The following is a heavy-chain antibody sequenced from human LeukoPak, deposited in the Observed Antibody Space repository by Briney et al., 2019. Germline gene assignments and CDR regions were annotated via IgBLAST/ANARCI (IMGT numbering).Heavy chain of an antibody. CDR3: ARANYGFDY. CDR1: RFTFSDYY. V-gene: IGHV3-11*01. Sequence: GGSLRLSCAASRFTFSDYYMSWIRQAPGKGLEWVSYITGSGSSTDYADSVKGRFTIARDNAKNSLYLQMNSLRAEDTAVYYCARANYGFDYWGQGTLVTVSS. J-gene: IGHJ4*02. CDR2: ITGSGSST. D-gene: IGHD3-16*01.